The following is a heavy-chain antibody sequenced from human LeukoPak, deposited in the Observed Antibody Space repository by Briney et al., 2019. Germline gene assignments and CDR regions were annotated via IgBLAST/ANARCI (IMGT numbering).Heavy chain of an antibody. V-gene: IGHV3-30*03. Sequence: GGSLRLSCAASGFTFTSYGFHWVRQAPGKALEWVAFMSYNGNKKYGDSVKGRFTISRDNAKNTLHLQMNGLRPDDTAVYYCARDPLDISRWANAFDIWGQGTMVTVSS. CDR3: ARDPLDISRWANAFDI. D-gene: IGHD2-2*03. J-gene: IGHJ3*02. CDR1: GFTFTSYG. CDR2: MSYNGNK.